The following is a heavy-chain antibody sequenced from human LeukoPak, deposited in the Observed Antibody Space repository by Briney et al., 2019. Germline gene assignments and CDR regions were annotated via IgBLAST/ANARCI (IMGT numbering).Heavy chain of an antibody. CDR3: ARIVGATMNAFDI. CDR2: INHSGST. Sequence: SETLSLTCAVYGGSFSGYYWSWIRQPPGKGLEWIGEINHSGSTNYNPSLKSRVTISVDTSKNQFSLKLSSVTAADTAVYYCARIVGATMNAFDIWGQGTMVTVSS. D-gene: IGHD1-26*01. V-gene: IGHV4-34*01. CDR1: GGSFSGYY. J-gene: IGHJ3*02.